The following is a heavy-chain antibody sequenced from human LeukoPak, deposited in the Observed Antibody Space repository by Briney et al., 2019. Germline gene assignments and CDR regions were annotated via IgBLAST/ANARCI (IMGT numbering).Heavy chain of an antibody. J-gene: IGHJ4*02. Sequence: ASVKVSCKASGYTFTSYDINWVRQATGQGLEWMGWMNPNSGNTGYAQKFQGRVTMTRITSISTAYMELSSLRSEDTAVYYCASALRGCSGGSCYSTALYYFDYWGQGTLVTVSS. D-gene: IGHD2-15*01. CDR3: ASALRGCSGGSCYSTALYYFDY. V-gene: IGHV1-8*01. CDR1: GYTFTSYD. CDR2: MNPNSGNT.